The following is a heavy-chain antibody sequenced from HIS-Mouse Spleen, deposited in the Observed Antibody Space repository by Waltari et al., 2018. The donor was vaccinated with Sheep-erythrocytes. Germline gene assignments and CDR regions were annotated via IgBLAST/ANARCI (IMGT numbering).Heavy chain of an antibody. V-gene: IGHV1-69*04. Sequence: QVQLVQSGAEVKKPGSSVKVSCKASGGTFRSYAISLLRPAPGQGLEWMGRIIPILGIANYAQKFQGRVTITADKSTSTAYMELSSLRSEDTAVYYCAQTGATTPHFDYWGQGTLVTVSS. J-gene: IGHJ4*02. D-gene: IGHD1-26*01. CDR2: IIPILGIA. CDR1: GGTFRSYA. CDR3: AQTGATTPHFDY.